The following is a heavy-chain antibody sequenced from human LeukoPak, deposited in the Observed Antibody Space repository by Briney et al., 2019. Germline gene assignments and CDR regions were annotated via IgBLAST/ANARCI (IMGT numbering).Heavy chain of an antibody. CDR2: IYYSGST. D-gene: IGHD3-22*01. J-gene: IGHJ5*02. Sequence: SETLSLTCTVSGGSISSYFWSWIRQPPGKGLEWIGYIYYSGSTNYNPSLKSRVTISVDTSKNQFSLKLSSVTAADTAVYYCARRPHNYYDSSGYYFDPWGQGTLVTVSS. CDR1: GGSISSYF. V-gene: IGHV4-59*01. CDR3: ARRPHNYYDSSGYYFDP.